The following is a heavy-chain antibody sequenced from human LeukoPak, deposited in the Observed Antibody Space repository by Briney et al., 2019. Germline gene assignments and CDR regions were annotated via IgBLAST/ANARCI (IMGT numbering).Heavy chain of an antibody. D-gene: IGHD3-10*01. J-gene: IGHJ5*02. CDR3: AIEPVGYYGSGSYYNVGWFDP. Sequence: SETLSLTCTVSGGSISSGSYYWSWIRQPAGKGLEWIGRIYTSGSTNYNPSLKSRVTISVDTSKNQFSLKLSSVTAADTAVYYCAIEPVGYYGSGSYYNVGWFDPWGQGTLVTVSS. CDR2: IYTSGST. CDR1: GGSISSGSYY. V-gene: IGHV4-61*02.